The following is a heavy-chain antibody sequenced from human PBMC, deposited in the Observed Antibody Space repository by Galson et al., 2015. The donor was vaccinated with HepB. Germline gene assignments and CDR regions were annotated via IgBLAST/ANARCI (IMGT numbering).Heavy chain of an antibody. J-gene: IGHJ3*02. CDR3: ARSGDVLLWFGESKRYAFDI. Sequence: SVKVSCKASGYTFTSYGISWVRQAPGQGLEWMGWISAYNGNTNYAQKLQGRVTMTTDTSTSTAYMELRSLRSDDTAVYYCARSGDVLLWFGESKRYAFDIWGQVTMVTVSS. V-gene: IGHV1-18*04. D-gene: IGHD3-10*01. CDR2: ISAYNGNT. CDR1: GYTFTSYG.